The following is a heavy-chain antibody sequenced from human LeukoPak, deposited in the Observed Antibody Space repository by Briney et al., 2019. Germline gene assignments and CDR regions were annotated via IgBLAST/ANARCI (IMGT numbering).Heavy chain of an antibody. CDR3: ARERRAAAITGDY. D-gene: IGHD6-13*01. V-gene: IGHV3-48*03. J-gene: IGHJ4*02. CDR2: ISSSGSTI. CDR1: GFTFSSYE. Sequence: GGSLRLSCAASGFTFSSYEMNWVRQAPGKGLEWASYISSSGSTIYYADSVKGRFTISRDNAKNSLYLQMNSLRAEDTAVYYCARERRAAAITGDYWGQGTLVTVSS.